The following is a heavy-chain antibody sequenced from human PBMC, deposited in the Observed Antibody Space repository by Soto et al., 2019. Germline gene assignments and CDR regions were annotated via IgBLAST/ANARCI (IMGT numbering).Heavy chain of an antibody. J-gene: IGHJ4*02. V-gene: IGHV1-3*01. Sequence: ASVKVSCKASGYTFTSYAMHWVRQAPGQRLEWMGWINAGNGNTKYSQKFQGRVTITRDTSASTAYMELSSLRSEDTAVYYCARVYSGYDSILGKLPCCFDYWGQGTLVTVSS. CDR3: ARVYSGYDSILGKLPCCFDY. CDR2: INAGNGNT. D-gene: IGHD5-12*01. CDR1: GYTFTSYA.